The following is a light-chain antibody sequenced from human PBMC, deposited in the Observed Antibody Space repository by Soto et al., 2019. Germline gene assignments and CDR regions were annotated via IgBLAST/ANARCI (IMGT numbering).Light chain of an antibody. V-gene: IGLV2-14*01. CDR1: ISDVGGYNY. Sequence: QSVLTQPSSVLVSPAQASTISSTGTISDVGGYNYVSWYQQHPGKATKLMIYEVSNRPSGVSNRFYGSKSGKKASLTISGLQAEDEADYYCSSYTSSSTLYVFGTGTKVTV. CDR3: SSYTSSSTLYV. J-gene: IGLJ1*01. CDR2: EVS.